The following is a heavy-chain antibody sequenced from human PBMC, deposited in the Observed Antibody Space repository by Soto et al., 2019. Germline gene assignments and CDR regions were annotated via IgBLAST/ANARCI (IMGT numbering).Heavy chain of an antibody. Sequence: GRSLRLSCAASGFTFSSYGMHWVRQAPGKGLEWVAVISYDGSNKYYADSVKGRFTISRDNSKNTLYLQMNSLRAEDTAVYYCAKSGTLGCSGGSCYPDYWGQGTLVTVSS. CDR1: GFTFSSYG. CDR2: ISYDGSNK. J-gene: IGHJ4*02. V-gene: IGHV3-30*18. CDR3: AKSGTLGCSGGSCYPDY. D-gene: IGHD2-15*01.